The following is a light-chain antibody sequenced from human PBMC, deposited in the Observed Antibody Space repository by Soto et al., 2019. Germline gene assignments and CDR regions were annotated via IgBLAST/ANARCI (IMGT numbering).Light chain of an antibody. CDR2: DVT. V-gene: IGLV2-11*01. CDR1: SSDVGGYNY. Sequence: QSVLTQPRSMSGSPGQSVTISCTGTSSDVGGYNYVSWYQQHPGKAPKFMIYDVTKRPSGVPDRFSGSKSGNTASLTISGLQAEDEADYFCCSYAGSHTVLFGGGTKVTVL. J-gene: IGLJ2*01. CDR3: CSYAGSHTVL.